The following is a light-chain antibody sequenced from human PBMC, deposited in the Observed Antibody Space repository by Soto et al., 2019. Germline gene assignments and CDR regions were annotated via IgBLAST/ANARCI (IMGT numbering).Light chain of an antibody. CDR1: QDINKY. Sequence: DIHMTQSPSSLSASVGDRITITCQASQDINKYLNWYQQKLGKAPKLLIYDASNLQRGVPSRFSGSGSGTHFSLSISSLQPEDIATYYCQQSENGPLTVGGGTKVEIK. CDR2: DAS. V-gene: IGKV1-33*01. CDR3: QQSENGPLT. J-gene: IGKJ4*01.